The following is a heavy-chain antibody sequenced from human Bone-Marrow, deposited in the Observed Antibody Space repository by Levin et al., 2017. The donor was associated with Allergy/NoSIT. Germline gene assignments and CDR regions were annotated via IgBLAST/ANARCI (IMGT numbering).Heavy chain of an antibody. CDR2: ISSDGSNK. Sequence: SCTASGFTFSSSGMHWVRLAPGKGLDWVSFISSDGSNKYYADSVKGRFTISRDNSKNTLYLQMNSLRTEDTAVYYCAKVIDFWSGYSDYYYGLYVWGQGTTITVSS. J-gene: IGHJ6*02. V-gene: IGHV3-30*18. CDR3: AKVIDFWSGYSDYYYGLYV. CDR1: GFTFSSSG. D-gene: IGHD3-3*01.